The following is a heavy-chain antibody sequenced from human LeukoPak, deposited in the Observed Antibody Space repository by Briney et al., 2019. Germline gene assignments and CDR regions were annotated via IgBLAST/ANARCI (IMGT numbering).Heavy chain of an antibody. V-gene: IGHV3-23*01. CDR3: AKDAPTGYCSGGSCYEGKFDY. CDR2: ISGSGGST. D-gene: IGHD2-15*01. Sequence: AGGSLRLSCAASGFTFSSYAMSWVRQAPGKGLEWVSAISGSGGSTYYADSVKGQFTISRDNSKNTLYLQMNSLRAEDTAVYYCAKDAPTGYCSGGSCYEGKFDYWGQGTLVTVSS. J-gene: IGHJ4*02. CDR1: GFTFSSYA.